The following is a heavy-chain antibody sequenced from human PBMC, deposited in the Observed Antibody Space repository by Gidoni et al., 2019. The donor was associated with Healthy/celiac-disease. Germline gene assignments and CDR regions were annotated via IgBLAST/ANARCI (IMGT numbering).Heavy chain of an antibody. D-gene: IGHD2-21*02. CDR2: INHSGST. Sequence: QVQLQQWGAGLLKPSEPLSLTCAVYGGSFSGYYWSWIRQPPGKGLEWIGEINHSGSTNYNPSLKSRVTISVDTSKNQFSLKLSAVTAADTAVYYCARGLRPPTAYYYYYGMDVWGQGTTVTVSS. V-gene: IGHV4-34*01. J-gene: IGHJ6*02. CDR3: ARGLRPPTAYYYYYGMDV. CDR1: GGSFSGYY.